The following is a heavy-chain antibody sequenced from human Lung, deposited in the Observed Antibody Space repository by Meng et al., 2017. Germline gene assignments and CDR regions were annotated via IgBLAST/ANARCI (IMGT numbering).Heavy chain of an antibody. V-gene: IGHV3-11*04. J-gene: IGHJ3*02. CDR1: GFTFSDNY. Sequence: VQLGVSGGGLVKPGGSLRLSCAASGFTFSDNYMSWIRQATGKGLEWVSYISSSGSTIYYADSVKGRFTISRDNAKNSLYLQMNSLRAEDTAVYYCARGSWDYGSGSYAFDIWGQGTMVTVSS. D-gene: IGHD3-10*01. CDR3: ARGSWDYGSGSYAFDI. CDR2: ISSSGSTI.